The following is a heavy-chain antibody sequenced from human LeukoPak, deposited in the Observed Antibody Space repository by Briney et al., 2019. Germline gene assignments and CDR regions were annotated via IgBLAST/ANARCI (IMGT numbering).Heavy chain of an antibody. CDR3: TRHDEKWLVYSYYGMDV. D-gene: IGHD6-19*01. CDR1: GFTFSGSA. Sequence: GGSLKLSCAASGFTFSGSAMHWVRQASGKGLEWVGRIRSKANSYATAYAASVKGRFTISRDDSKNTAYLQMNSLKTEDTAVYYCTRHDEKWLVYSYYGMDVWGQGTTVTVSS. V-gene: IGHV3-73*01. J-gene: IGHJ6*02. CDR2: IRSKANSYAT.